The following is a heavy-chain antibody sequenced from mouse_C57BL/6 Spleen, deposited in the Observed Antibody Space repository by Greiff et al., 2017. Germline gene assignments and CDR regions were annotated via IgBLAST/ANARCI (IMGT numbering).Heavy chain of an antibody. Sequence: VQRVESGAELARPGASVKLSCKASGYTFTSYGISWVKQRTGQGLEWIGEIYPRSGNTYYNEKFKGKATLTADKSSSTAYMELRSLTSEDSAVYFCARLGSQSYFDYWGQGTTLTVSS. V-gene: IGHV1-81*01. J-gene: IGHJ2*01. D-gene: IGHD4-1*01. CDR3: ARLGSQSYFDY. CDR2: IYPRSGNT. CDR1: GYTFTSYG.